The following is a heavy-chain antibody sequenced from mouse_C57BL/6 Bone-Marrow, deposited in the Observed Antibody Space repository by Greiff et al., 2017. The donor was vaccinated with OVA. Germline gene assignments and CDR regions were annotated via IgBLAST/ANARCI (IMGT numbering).Heavy chain of an antibody. CDR3: ARGLGSGSDY. V-gene: IGHV1-55*01. Sequence: QVHVKQPGAELVKPGASVKMSCKASGYTFTSYWITWVKQRPGQGLEWIGDIYPGSGSTNYNEKFKSKATLTVDTSSSTAYMQLSSLTSEDSAVYYCARGLGSGSDYWGQGTTLTVSS. J-gene: IGHJ2*01. D-gene: IGHD3-2*02. CDR2: IYPGSGST. CDR1: GYTFTSYW.